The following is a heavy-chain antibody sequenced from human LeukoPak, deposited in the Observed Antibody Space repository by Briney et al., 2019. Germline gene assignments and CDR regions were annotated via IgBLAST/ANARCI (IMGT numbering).Heavy chain of an antibody. J-gene: IGHJ3*02. CDR1: GGSISSSNYY. CDR2: IYHHGST. V-gene: IGHV4-39*07. Sequence: SETLSLTCIVSGGSISSSNYYWGWIRPPPRKGLGWIGRIYHHGSTYYHPSLKSRVTISIDTSKNQFSLKLSSVTAADTAVYYCAHCYDILTGSTPWGNAFDIWGQGTMVTVSS. CDR3: AHCYDILTGSTPWGNAFDI. D-gene: IGHD3-9*01.